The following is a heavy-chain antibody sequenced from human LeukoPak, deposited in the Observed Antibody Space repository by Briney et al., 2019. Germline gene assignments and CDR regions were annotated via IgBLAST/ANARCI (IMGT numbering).Heavy chain of an antibody. CDR3: AKDPNTLLWFGEFDY. J-gene: IGHJ4*02. V-gene: IGHV3-7*03. D-gene: IGHD3-10*01. CDR1: GFTFSDCW. Sequence: GGSLRLSCEASGFTFSDCWMSWIRQSPGKGLEWVANIKDDGSEIYYVDSVKGRFTISRDNAKNSLYLQMNSLRAEDTAVYYCAKDPNTLLWFGEFDYWGQGTLVTVSS. CDR2: IKDDGSEI.